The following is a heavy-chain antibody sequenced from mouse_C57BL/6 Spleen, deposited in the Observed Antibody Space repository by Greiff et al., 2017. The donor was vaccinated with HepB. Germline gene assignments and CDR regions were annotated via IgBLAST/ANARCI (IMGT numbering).Heavy chain of an antibody. V-gene: IGHV5-17*01. CDR3: ARGDDSAWFAY. CDR1: GFTFSDYG. Sequence: EVQLQESGGGLVKPGGSLKLSCAASGFTFSDYGMHWVRQAPEKGLEWVAYISSGSSTIYYADTVKGRFTISRDNAKNTLFLQMTSLRSEDTAMYYCARGDDSAWFAYWGQGTLFTVSA. CDR2: ISSGSSTI. D-gene: IGHD2-4*01. J-gene: IGHJ3*01.